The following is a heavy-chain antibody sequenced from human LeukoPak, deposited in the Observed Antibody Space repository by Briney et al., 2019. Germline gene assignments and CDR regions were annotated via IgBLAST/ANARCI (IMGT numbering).Heavy chain of an antibody. CDR1: GFTVSSNY. D-gene: IGHD1-26*01. CDR3: ARDWGSGSYYRDQDY. Sequence: GGSLRLSCAASGFTVSSNYMSWVRQAPGKGLEWVSYISSSSSTIYYADSVKGRFTISRDNAKNSLYLQMNSLRDEDTAVYYCARDWGSGSYYRDQDYWGQGTLVTVSS. J-gene: IGHJ4*02. V-gene: IGHV3-48*02. CDR2: ISSSSSTI.